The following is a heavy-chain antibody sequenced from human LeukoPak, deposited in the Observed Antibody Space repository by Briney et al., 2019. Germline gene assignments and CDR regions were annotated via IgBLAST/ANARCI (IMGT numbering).Heavy chain of an antibody. V-gene: IGHV4-39*07. J-gene: IGHJ6*03. CDR1: DGSISSSTSY. Sequence: SETLSLTCTVSDGSISSSTSYWCWIRQSPVKGLEWIGSMYYSGITYYNPSLKSRVTMSVDTSKNQFSLKLSSVTAADTAVYYCARDLSGFWSGYYYYYYMDVWGKGTTVTVSS. D-gene: IGHD3-3*01. CDR3: ARDLSGFWSGYYYYYYMDV. CDR2: MYYSGIT.